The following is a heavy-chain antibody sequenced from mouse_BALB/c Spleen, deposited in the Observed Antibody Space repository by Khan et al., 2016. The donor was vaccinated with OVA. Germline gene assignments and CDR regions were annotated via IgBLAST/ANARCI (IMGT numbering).Heavy chain of an antibody. J-gene: IGHJ3*01. D-gene: IGHD2-14*01. Sequence: EVQIQESGPSLVKPSQTLSLTCSVTGDSITSGYWNWIRKFPGNKLEYMGYIIYTGYTYYNPSLQSRISITRHTSKNPHYLQLNSVTDEDTATYYCARSTYRYAFVYWGQGTLVTVSA. CDR2: IIYTGYT. CDR3: ARSTYRYAFVY. V-gene: IGHV3-8*02. CDR1: GDSITSGY.